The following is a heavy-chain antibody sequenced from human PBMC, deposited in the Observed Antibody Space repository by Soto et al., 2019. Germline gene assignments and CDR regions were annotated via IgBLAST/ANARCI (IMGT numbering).Heavy chain of an antibody. V-gene: IGHV4-59*01. CDR1: GGSISSYY. D-gene: IGHD3-10*01. CDR2: SYYSGST. CDR3: AREGVRWFGGLPANYFDY. J-gene: IGHJ4*02. Sequence: QVQLQESGPGLVKPSETLFLTCTVSGGSISSYYWSWIRQPPGKGLEWIGYSYYSGSTNYNPSLKSRVTISVDTSKNQFSLRLRSVTAADTAVYYCAREGVRWFGGLPANYFDYWGQGTLVTVSS.